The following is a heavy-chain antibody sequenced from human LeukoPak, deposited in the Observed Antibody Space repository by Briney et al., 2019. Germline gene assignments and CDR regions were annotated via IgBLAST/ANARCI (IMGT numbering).Heavy chain of an antibody. Sequence: ASVKVSCKASGYTFTSYDINWVRQATGQGLEWMGWMNPNSGNTGYAQKFQGRVTMTRNTSISTAYMELSSLRSEDTAVYYCARGLPTDLAYYDFWSGFMDVWGKGTTVTVSS. CDR3: ARGLPTDLAYYDFWSGFMDV. CDR2: MNPNSGNT. V-gene: IGHV1-8*01. CDR1: GYTFTSYD. D-gene: IGHD3-3*01. J-gene: IGHJ6*03.